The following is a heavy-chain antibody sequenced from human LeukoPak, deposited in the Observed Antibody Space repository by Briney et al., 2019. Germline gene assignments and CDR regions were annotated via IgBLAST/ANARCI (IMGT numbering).Heavy chain of an antibody. J-gene: IGHJ5*02. V-gene: IGHV4-59*01. Sequence: SETLSLTCTVSGGSISSYYWSWIRQPPGKGLEWIGYIYYSGSTNYNPPLKSRVPISLDKSKTQFSLKLSSVTAAHTAVYYCARTVSGYYFNAWGPGTLVTVSS. CDR1: GGSISSYY. CDR3: ARTVSGYYFNA. D-gene: IGHD5-12*01. CDR2: IYYSGST.